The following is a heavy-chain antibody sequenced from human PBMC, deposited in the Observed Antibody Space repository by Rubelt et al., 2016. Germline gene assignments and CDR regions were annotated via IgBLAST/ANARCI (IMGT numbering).Heavy chain of an antibody. J-gene: IGHJ2*01. CDR1: GGSISTYY. CDR2: IYYSGST. Sequence: QVQLQESGPGLVKPSETLSLTCTVSGGSISTYYWSWIRQPPGKGLEWIGYIYYSGSTNYNPSLKSRVTISVDTSKNHFSRKLSSGTAADTAVYYCASSTVANRYWYFDLWGRGTLVTVSS. CDR3: ASSTVANRYWYFDL. V-gene: IGHV4-59*08. D-gene: IGHD4-17*01.